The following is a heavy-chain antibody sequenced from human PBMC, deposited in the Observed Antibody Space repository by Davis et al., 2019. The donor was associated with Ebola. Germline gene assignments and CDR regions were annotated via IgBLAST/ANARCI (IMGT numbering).Heavy chain of an antibody. J-gene: IGHJ3*02. CDR3: ARITIFGVAGNAFDI. Sequence: LRLSCTVSGASINSGDFYWSWIREHPGKGLEWIGHISDSGDTYYNPSLKSRPTISVGTSKSHFSLKLGSVTAADTALYYCARITIFGVAGNAFDIWGQGTKVTVSS. CDR2: ISDSGDT. D-gene: IGHD3-3*01. V-gene: IGHV4-31*03. CDR1: GASINSGDFY.